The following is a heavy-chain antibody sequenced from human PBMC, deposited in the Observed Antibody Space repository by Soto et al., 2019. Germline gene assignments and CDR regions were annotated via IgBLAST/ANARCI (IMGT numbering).Heavy chain of an antibody. D-gene: IGHD2-15*01. CDR1: GGTFSSYT. CDR3: ASEEAYCSGGSCYDY. CDR2: IIPILGIA. Sequence: ASVKVSCKASGGTFSSYTISWVRQAPGQGLEWMGRIIPILGIANYAQKFQGRVTITADKSTSTAYMELSSLRSEDTAVYYCASEEAYCSGGSCYDYWGQGTLVTVSS. V-gene: IGHV1-69*02. J-gene: IGHJ4*02.